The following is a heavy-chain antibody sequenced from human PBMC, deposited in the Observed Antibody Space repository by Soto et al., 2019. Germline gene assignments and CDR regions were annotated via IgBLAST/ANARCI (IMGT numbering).Heavy chain of an antibody. J-gene: IGHJ6*03. D-gene: IGHD2-2*01. Sequence: ASVKVSCKASGYTFTSYGISWVRQAPGQGLEWMGWISAYNGNTNYAQKLQGRVTMTTDTSTSTAYMELRSLRSDDTAVYYCASLVMLCSRSSGFVYYMGVWGKGTTVTVYS. CDR2: ISAYNGNT. CDR1: GYTFTSYG. CDR3: ASLVMLCSRSSGFVYYMGV. V-gene: IGHV1-18*01.